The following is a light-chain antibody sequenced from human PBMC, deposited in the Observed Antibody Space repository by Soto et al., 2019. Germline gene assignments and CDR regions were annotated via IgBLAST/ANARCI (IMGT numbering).Light chain of an antibody. CDR2: EVT. Sequence: QSALTQPASVSGSPGQSITISCTGASSDIGGYNYVSWYQQHPGKAPKLMIYEVTNRPSGVSNRFAGSKSDNTASLTISGLQADDEADYYCSSYTSTSTLYVFGTGTKLTVL. V-gene: IGLV2-14*01. CDR3: SSYTSTSTLYV. J-gene: IGLJ1*01. CDR1: SSDIGGYNY.